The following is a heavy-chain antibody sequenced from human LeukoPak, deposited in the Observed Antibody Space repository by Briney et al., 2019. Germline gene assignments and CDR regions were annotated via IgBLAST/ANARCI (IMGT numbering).Heavy chain of an antibody. CDR1: GFTFSTYS. CDR2: ISDSGTSI. CDR3: ARNGSLFDY. D-gene: IGHD3-10*01. Sequence: GGSLRLSCAASGFTFSTYSMSWVRQAPGEGLEWVSSISDSGTSISYADSLKGRFTISRDNAKNSLYLQMNSLRVEDTAVYYCARNGSLFDYWGQGTLVTVSS. J-gene: IGHJ4*02. V-gene: IGHV3-21*01.